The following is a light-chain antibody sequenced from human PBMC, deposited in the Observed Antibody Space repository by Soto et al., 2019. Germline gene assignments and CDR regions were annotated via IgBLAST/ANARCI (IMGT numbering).Light chain of an antibody. Sequence: DIQLTQSPSFLSASVGVRVTITCRASQGISSYLAWYQQKPGKAPKLLIYAASTLQSEVPYRFSGSGSGTEFTLTMSSLQPEDFATYYCQQLNSYPLTLGPGTKVDIK. CDR1: QGISSY. J-gene: IGKJ3*01. V-gene: IGKV1-9*01. CDR2: AAS. CDR3: QQLNSYPLT.